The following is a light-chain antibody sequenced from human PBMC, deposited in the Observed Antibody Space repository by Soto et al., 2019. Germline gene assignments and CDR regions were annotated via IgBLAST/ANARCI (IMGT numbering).Light chain of an antibody. Sequence: DIQMTQSPSSLSASVVDRVTISFRTSQSISTSLNWYQQKPGTAPRLLIYRASSVKSGVPPRFSGSGSGRDFTLTISSLRPEDIATYFCQQSYTSPPWTFAQGTKVDIK. V-gene: IGKV1-39*01. J-gene: IGKJ1*01. CDR2: RAS. CDR1: QSISTS. CDR3: QQSYTSPPWT.